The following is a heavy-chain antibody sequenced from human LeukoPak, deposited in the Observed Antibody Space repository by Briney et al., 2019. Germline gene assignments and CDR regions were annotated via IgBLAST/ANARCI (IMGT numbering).Heavy chain of an antibody. V-gene: IGHV3-30*02. CDR1: GFTFSSYG. J-gene: IGHJ5*02. CDR3: ARGSHYDSGGYYYPNCFDP. Sequence: PGGSLRLSCAASGFTFSSYGMHWVRQAPGKGLEWVAFIHYDGSNKYYADSVKGRFTISRDNSKNTLYLQMNILRVEDTAVYYCARGSHYDSGGYYYPNCFDPWGQGTLVTVSS. D-gene: IGHD3-22*01. CDR2: IHYDGSNK.